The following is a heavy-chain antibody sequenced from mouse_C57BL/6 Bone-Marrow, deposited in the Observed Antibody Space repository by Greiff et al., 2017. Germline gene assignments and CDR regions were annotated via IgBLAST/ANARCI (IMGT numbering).Heavy chain of an antibody. D-gene: IGHD2-10*01. CDR3: ARDPLLDYFDY. CDR2: IYPGSGGT. CDR1: GYTFTSYC. Sequence: QVQLQQPGAELVTPGASVKLSCKASGYTFTSYCMNWVKQRPGRGLEWIGRIYPGSGGTKYNEKFKSKATLTVDKPSSTAYMQLSSLTSEDSAVYYCARDPLLDYFDYWGQGTTLTVSS. J-gene: IGHJ2*01. V-gene: IGHV1-72*01.